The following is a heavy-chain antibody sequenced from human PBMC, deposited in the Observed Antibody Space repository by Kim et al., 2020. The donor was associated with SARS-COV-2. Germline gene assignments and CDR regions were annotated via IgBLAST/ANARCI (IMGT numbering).Heavy chain of an antibody. V-gene: IGHV1-3*01. J-gene: IGHJ4*02. Sequence: ASVKVSCKASGYTFTSYAMHWVRQAPGQRLEWMGWINAGNGNTKYSQKFQGRVTITRDTSASTAYMELSSLRSEDTAVYYCARTRGGLLWFGQVSGYFDYWGQGTLVTVSS. CDR2: INAGNGNT. D-gene: IGHD3-10*01. CDR3: ARTRGGLLWFGQVSGYFDY. CDR1: GYTFTSYA.